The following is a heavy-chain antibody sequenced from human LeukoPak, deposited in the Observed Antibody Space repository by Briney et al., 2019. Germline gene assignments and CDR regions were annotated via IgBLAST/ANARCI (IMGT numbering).Heavy chain of an antibody. Sequence: GGSLRLSCAASGFTFSSYAMHWVRQAPGKGLEWVAVISYDGSNKYYADSVKGRFTISRDNSKNTLYLQMNSLRAEDTAVYYCARAPAYCGGDCYAFDIWGQGTMVTVSS. CDR2: ISYDGSNK. V-gene: IGHV3-30*04. J-gene: IGHJ3*02. CDR1: GFTFSSYA. CDR3: ARAPAYCGGDCYAFDI. D-gene: IGHD2-21*02.